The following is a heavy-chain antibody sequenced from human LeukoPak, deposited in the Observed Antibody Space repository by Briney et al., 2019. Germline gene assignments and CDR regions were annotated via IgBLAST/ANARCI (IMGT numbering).Heavy chain of an antibody. CDR3: AKDGGGYYPSYYYYMDV. V-gene: IGHV3-30*02. J-gene: IGHJ6*03. D-gene: IGHD3-22*01. CDR1: GFTFSSYG. CDR2: IRYDGSNK. Sequence: PGGSLRLSCAASGFTFSSYGMHWVRQAPGKGLEWVAFIRYDGSNKYYADSVKGRFTISRDNSKNTLYLQMNSLGAEDTAVYYCAKDGGGYYPSYYYYMDVWGKGTTVTISS.